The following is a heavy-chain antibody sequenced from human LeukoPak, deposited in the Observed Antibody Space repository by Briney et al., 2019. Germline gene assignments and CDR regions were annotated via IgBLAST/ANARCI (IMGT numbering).Heavy chain of an antibody. Sequence: GGSLRLSCAASGFTFSSYAMSWVRQAPGKGLEWVSAISGSGGSTYYADSVKGRFTISRDNSKNTLYLQMNSLRAEDTAVYYCTRLARNALYNWFDPWGQGTLVTVSS. CDR1: GFTFSSYA. J-gene: IGHJ5*02. V-gene: IGHV3-23*01. CDR3: TRLARNALYNWFDP. D-gene: IGHD1-1*01. CDR2: ISGSGGST.